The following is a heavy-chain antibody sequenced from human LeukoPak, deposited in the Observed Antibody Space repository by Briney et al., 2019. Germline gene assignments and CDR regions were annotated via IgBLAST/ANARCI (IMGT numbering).Heavy chain of an antibody. CDR2: ISGSGGST. V-gene: IGHV3-23*01. CDR3: AKVELRYFDWLSAGGAFDI. J-gene: IGHJ3*02. CDR1: GFTFSSYA. Sequence: GGSLRLPCAASGFTFSSYAMSWVRQAPGKGLEWVSAISGSGGSTYYADSVKGRFTISRDNSKNTLYLQMNSLRAEDTAVYYCAKVELRYFDWLSAGGAFDIWGQGTMVTVSS. D-gene: IGHD3-9*01.